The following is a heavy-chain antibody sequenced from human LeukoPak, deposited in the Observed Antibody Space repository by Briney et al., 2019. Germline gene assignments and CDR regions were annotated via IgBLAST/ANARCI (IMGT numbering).Heavy chain of an antibody. Sequence: ASVKVSCKASGGTFSSYAISWVRQAPGQGLEWMGWISAYNGNTNYAQKVQGRVTMTTDTSTSTAYMELRSLRSDDTAVYYCTRGGASSGYDYWGQGTLVTVSS. CDR3: TRGGASSGYDY. V-gene: IGHV1-18*01. CDR2: ISAYNGNT. J-gene: IGHJ4*02. CDR1: GGTFSSYA. D-gene: IGHD6-19*01.